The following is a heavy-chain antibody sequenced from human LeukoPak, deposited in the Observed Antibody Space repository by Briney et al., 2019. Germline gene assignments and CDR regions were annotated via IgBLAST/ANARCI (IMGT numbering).Heavy chain of an antibody. D-gene: IGHD3-9*01. Sequence: PSETLSLTCTVSGGSISSSSYYWGWIRQPPGKGLEWIGSIYYSGSTYYNPSLKSRVTISVDTSKNQFSLKLSSVTAADTAVYYCRYYDILTGYQEYYYMDVWGKGTTVTVSS. CDR2: IYYSGST. J-gene: IGHJ6*03. CDR3: RYYDILTGYQEYYYMDV. CDR1: GGSISSSSYY. V-gene: IGHV4-39*07.